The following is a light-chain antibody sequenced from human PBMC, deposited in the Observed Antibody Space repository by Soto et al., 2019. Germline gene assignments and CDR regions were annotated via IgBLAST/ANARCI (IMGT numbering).Light chain of an antibody. CDR3: SSYSSSSTLV. CDR2: EVS. J-gene: IGLJ1*01. CDR1: SSDVGGYKF. V-gene: IGLV2-14*01. Sequence: QSALTQPASVSGSPGQSITIACTGTSSDVGGYKFVSWYEHHPGKAPKLMIYEVSNRPSGVSNRFSGSKSGNTASLTISGLQADDEADYYCSSYSSSSTLVFGTGTKLTVL.